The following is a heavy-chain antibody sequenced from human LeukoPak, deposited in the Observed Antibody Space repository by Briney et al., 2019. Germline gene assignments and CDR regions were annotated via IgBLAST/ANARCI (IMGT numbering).Heavy chain of an antibody. CDR1: GVSINDYY. CDR3: ARRASSTGWSFDS. V-gene: IGHV4-4*07. Sequence: SETLSLTCSVSGVSINDYYWTWIRQPAGKGLEWIGQIYPSESPKYNPSLESRVTMSVDTPKKQFSVQLTFVTVADTGVYYCARRASSTGWSFDSWGQGTQVTVSS. J-gene: IGHJ4*02. D-gene: IGHD6-19*01. CDR2: IYPSESP.